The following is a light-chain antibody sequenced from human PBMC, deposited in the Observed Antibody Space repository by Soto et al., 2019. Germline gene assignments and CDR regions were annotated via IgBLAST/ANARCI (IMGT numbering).Light chain of an antibody. V-gene: IGLV2-8*01. CDR2: EVS. CDR1: NXDVAGYNH. Sequence: QSALTQPPSASGSPGHSVTISCTGTNXDVAGYNHLSWYQKKPGTATTLLIYEVSTRHSGVPHRLSGSKSGNTASLTVSGLQDEDEADYYRHSYAGSNNFVFGTGTKVTVL. CDR3: HSYAGSNNFV. J-gene: IGLJ1*01.